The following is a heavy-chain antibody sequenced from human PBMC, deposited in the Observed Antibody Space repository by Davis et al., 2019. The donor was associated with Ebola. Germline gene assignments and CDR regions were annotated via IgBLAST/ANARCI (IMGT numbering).Heavy chain of an antibody. Sequence: SQTLSLTCAISGGSVSSKSAAWSWIRQSPSRGLEWLGRTYYRSKWYNDYAVSVKSRITINPDTSKNQFSLKLSSVTAADTAVYYCARAYYYYGMDVWGQGTTVTVSS. V-gene: IGHV6-1*01. CDR3: ARAYYYYGMDV. CDR2: TYYRSKWYN. CDR1: GGSVSSKSAA. J-gene: IGHJ6*02.